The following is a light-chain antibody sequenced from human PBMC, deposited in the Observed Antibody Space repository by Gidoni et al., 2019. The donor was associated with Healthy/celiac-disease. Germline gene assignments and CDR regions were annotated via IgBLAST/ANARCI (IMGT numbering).Light chain of an antibody. CDR2: WAS. CDR3: QQYYSTPWT. Sequence: DIVMTQSPDSLAVSLGERATINCKSSQSALYSSNNKNYLAWYQQKPGQPPKLLIYWASPRESGVPDRFSGSGSGTDFTLTISSLQAEDVAVYYCQQYYSTPWTFGQGTKVEIK. CDR1: QSALYSSNNKNY. J-gene: IGKJ1*01. V-gene: IGKV4-1*01.